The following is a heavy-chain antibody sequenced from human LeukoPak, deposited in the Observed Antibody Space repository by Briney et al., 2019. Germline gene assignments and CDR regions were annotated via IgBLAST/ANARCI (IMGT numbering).Heavy chain of an antibody. V-gene: IGHV3-33*01. D-gene: IGHD5-12*01. Sequence: GRSLRLSCAASGFTFSSYGMHWVRQAPGKGLEWVAVIWYDGSNKYYADSVKGRFTISRDNAKNSLYLQMNSLRAEDTAVYYCARSRGGPGPYYGMDVWGQGTTVTVSS. CDR2: IWYDGSNK. CDR3: ARSRGGPGPYYGMDV. J-gene: IGHJ6*02. CDR1: GFTFSSYG.